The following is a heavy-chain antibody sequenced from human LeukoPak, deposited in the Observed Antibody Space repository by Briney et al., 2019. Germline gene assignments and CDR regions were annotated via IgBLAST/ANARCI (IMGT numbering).Heavy chain of an antibody. D-gene: IGHD3-22*01. J-gene: IGHJ4*02. CDR3: ARVGGLLYTLIYDSSGYYDY. V-gene: IGHV3-11*01. Sequence: PGGSLRLSCAASGFTFSDYYMSWIRQAPGKGLEWVSYISSSGSTIYYADSVKGRFTISRDNAKNSLYLQMNSLRAEDTAVYYCARVGGLLYTLIYDSSGYYDYWGQGTLVTVSS. CDR2: ISSSGSTI. CDR1: GFTFSDYY.